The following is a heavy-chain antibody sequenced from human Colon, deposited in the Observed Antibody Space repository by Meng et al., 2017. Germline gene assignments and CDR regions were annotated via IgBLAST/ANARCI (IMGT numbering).Heavy chain of an antibody. D-gene: IGHD3-22*01. CDR1: GYTFTTYG. Sequence: QVQLVQSGAGVKKPGASVKVSCKASGYTFTTYGISWVRQAPGQGLEWMGWISGYNGNTKYGQKLQGRVIMTTDTSTSTAYMELRSLRSDDTAVYYCSRSWGFSSGNYWVYWGQGTLVTVSS. J-gene: IGHJ4*02. CDR2: ISGYNGNT. V-gene: IGHV1-18*01. CDR3: SRSWGFSSGNYWVY.